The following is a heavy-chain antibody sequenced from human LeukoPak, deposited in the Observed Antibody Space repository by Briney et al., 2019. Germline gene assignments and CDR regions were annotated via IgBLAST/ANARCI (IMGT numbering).Heavy chain of an antibody. Sequence: GGSLRLSCVASEFTVTTNYMSWVRQAPGKGLEWVSIIYSAGSTYYADPVKGRFTISRDNSKNTLYLQMNSLRAEDTAIYYCTNSEATYYYGMDVWGQGTTVTVSS. V-gene: IGHV3-53*01. CDR2: IYSAGST. CDR1: EFTVTTNY. J-gene: IGHJ6*02. CDR3: TNSEATYYYGMDV. D-gene: IGHD1-1*01.